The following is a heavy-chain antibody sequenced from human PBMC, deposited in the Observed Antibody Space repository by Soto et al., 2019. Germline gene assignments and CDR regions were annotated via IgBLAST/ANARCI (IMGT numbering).Heavy chain of an antibody. CDR3: ARAHRQSGCSISCVLDC. J-gene: IGHJ4*02. V-gene: IGHV4-31*03. CDR1: GGSINSGGYY. D-gene: IGHD6-13*01. CDR2: IYYSGST. Sequence: QVQLQESGPGLVKPSQTLSLICTVSGGSINSGGYYWSWIRQHPGKGLEWIGYIYYSGSTYYNPSLRSRVTISAGTSEKQVSLKVSSVTAADPAVYFCARAHRQSGCSISCVLDCWGQGTLVNVSS.